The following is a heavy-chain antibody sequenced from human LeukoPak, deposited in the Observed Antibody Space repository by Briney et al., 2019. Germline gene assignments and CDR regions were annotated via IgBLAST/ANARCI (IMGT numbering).Heavy chain of an antibody. CDR1: GFTFNNYA. D-gene: IGHD3-10*02. Sequence: QPGGSLRLSCAASGFTFNNYAMNWVRQAPGKGLEWVSYIRGGGSSTRYSDSVKGRFIISRDNSKNILYLQMNSLRAEDTAIYYCAKCSASYSNDAFDVWGRRTMVTVSS. J-gene: IGHJ3*01. CDR2: IRGGGSST. CDR3: AKCSASYSNDAFDV. V-gene: IGHV3-23*01.